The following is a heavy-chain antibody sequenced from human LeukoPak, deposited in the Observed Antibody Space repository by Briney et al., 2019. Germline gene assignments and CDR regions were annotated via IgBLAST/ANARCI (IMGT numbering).Heavy chain of an antibody. D-gene: IGHD3-10*01. CDR2: ISGSGGST. J-gene: IGHJ4*02. CDR1: GFTFSSYA. V-gene: IGHV3-23*01. Sequence: GGSLRLSCAASGFTFSSYAMSWVRQAPGKGLEWVSAISGSGGSTYYADSVKGRFTISRDNSKNPLYLQMNSLRAEDTAVYYCAKDNTYYYGSGSYPGYWGQGTLVTVSS. CDR3: AKDNTYYYGSGSYPGY.